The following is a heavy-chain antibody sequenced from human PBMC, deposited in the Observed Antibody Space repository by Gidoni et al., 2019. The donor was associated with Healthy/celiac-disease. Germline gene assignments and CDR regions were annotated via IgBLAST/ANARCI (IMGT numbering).Heavy chain of an antibody. CDR1: GASVSSTSAA. Sequence: QVQLQQSGPGLVKPSQTLSLTCAISGASVSSTSAAWNWISQSPSRGLEWLGSTYYRSKWYNDYAVSVKSRITINPDTSKNQFSLQLNSVTPEDTAVYYCARDLTPIAAAVISYYYGMDVWGQGTTVTVSS. CDR2: TYYRSKWYN. J-gene: IGHJ6*02. CDR3: ARDLTPIAAAVISYYYGMDV. V-gene: IGHV6-1*01. D-gene: IGHD6-13*01.